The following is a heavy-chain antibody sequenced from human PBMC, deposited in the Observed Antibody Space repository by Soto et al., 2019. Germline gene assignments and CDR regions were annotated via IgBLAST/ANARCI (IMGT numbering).Heavy chain of an antibody. CDR1: GYTFTTMV. J-gene: IGHJ4*02. CDR3: ARGRYGDY. CDR2: ISAHNGNT. D-gene: IGHD1-1*01. Sequence: QVHLVQSGAEVKKPGASVKVSCKASGYTFTTMVITWGRQPPGQGLEWMGWISAHNGNTDYAQKLQGRVIVTRDTSTSTAYMELRSLRSDDTAVYYCARGRYGDYWGQGALVTVSS. V-gene: IGHV1-18*01.